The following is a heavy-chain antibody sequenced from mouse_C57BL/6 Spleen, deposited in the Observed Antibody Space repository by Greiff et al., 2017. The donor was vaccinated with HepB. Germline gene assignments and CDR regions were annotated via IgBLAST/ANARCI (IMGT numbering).Heavy chain of an antibody. J-gene: IGHJ3*01. CDR3: ARSRGSGYDYEGFAY. CDR1: GYTFTDYY. D-gene: IGHD2-4*01. V-gene: IGHV1-19*01. CDR2: INPYNGGT. Sequence: VQLQQSGPVLVKPGASVKMSCKASGYTFTDYYMNWVKQSHGKSLEWIGVINPYNGGTSYNQKFKGKAKLTVDKSSSTAYMELNSLTSEDSAVYYCARSRGSGYDYEGFAYWGQGTLVTVSA.